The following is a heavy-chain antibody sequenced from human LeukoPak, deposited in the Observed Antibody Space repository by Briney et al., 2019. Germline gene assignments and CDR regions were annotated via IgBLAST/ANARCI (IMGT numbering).Heavy chain of an antibody. D-gene: IGHD1-26*01. CDR2: ISSDGSTT. J-gene: IGHJ4*02. CDR3: ARVQAGAPTDY. V-gene: IGHV3-74*01. Sequence: GGSLRLSCAASGFTFSSYGMYWVRQAPGTGLVWVSRISSDGSTTTYADSVRGRFTISRDNAKNTLYLQMDSLRAEDTAVYYCARVQAGAPTDYWGQGTLVTVSS. CDR1: GFTFSSYG.